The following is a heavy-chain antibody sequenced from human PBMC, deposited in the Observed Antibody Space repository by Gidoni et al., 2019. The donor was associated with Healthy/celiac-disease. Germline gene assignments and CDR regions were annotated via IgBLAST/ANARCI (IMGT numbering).Heavy chain of an antibody. CDR1: GYTFTSYG. J-gene: IGHJ4*02. D-gene: IGHD2-2*02. CDR2: ISAYNGNT. CDR3: ARGAYCSSTSCYSEY. Sequence: QVQLVQSGAEVKKPGASVKVSCKASGYTFTSYGISWVRQAPGQVLEWMGWISAYNGNTNYAQKLQGIVTMTSDTSTSTAYMELRSLRSDDTAVYYCARGAYCSSTSCYSEYWGQGTLVTVSS. V-gene: IGHV1-18*01.